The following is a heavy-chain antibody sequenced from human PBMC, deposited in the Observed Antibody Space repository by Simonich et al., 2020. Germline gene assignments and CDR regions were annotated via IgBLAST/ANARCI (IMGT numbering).Heavy chain of an antibody. CDR2: IYPGDSDT. CDR1: VSSFTSYW. D-gene: IGHD1-1*01. Sequence: EVQLLQSGAEVKKPGESLKISCKGSVSSFTSYWVGWVRQLPGKGLGWIGTIYPGDSDTRDSPSFQGQVTISADKSISTAYLQWSSLKASDTAMYYCARQLNDFDIWGQGTMVTVSS. CDR3: ARQLNDFDI. V-gene: IGHV5-51*01. J-gene: IGHJ3*02.